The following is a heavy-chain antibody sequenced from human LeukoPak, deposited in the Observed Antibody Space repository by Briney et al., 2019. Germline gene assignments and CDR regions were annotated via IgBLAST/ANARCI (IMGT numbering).Heavy chain of an antibody. CDR1: GYTFTDFY. Sequence: ASVKVSCKASGYTFTDFYIHWVRQAPGQGLEWMGWISAYNGNTNYAQKLQGRVTMTTDTSTSTAYMELRSLRPEDTAVYSCARAKYYDSRGYSVREAYDIWGQGTMVTVSS. V-gene: IGHV1-18*04. CDR3: ARAKYYDSRGYSVREAYDI. J-gene: IGHJ3*02. D-gene: IGHD3-22*01. CDR2: ISAYNGNT.